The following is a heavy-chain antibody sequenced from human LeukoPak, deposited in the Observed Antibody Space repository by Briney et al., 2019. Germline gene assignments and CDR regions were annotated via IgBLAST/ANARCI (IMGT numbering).Heavy chain of an antibody. CDR2: IRSKAYGGTT. D-gene: IGHD5-12*01. CDR3: TRDGRYSGYDSNDGVDY. J-gene: IGHJ4*02. V-gene: IGHV3-49*04. Sequence: GGSLRLSCAASGFIFSSYGMHWVRQAPGKGLEWVGFIRSKAYGGTTEYAASVKGRFTISRDDSKSIAYLQMNSLKTEDTAVYYCTRDGRYSGYDSNDGVDYWGQGTLVTVSS. CDR1: GFIFSSYG.